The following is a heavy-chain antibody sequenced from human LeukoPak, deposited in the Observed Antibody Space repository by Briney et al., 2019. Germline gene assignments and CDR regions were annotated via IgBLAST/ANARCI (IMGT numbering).Heavy chain of an antibody. Sequence: GGSLRLSCEGSGFIFKSYNMNWVRQAPGKGLEWVSFISSSGSYIYYADSVKGRFTISRDNAKNSLFLQMNSLRAEDTAVYFCARDYCSSTSCYSLAFDFWGHGTMVTVSS. D-gene: IGHD2-2*01. CDR1: GFIFKSYN. V-gene: IGHV3-21*01. CDR2: ISSSGSYI. CDR3: ARDYCSSTSCYSLAFDF. J-gene: IGHJ3*01.